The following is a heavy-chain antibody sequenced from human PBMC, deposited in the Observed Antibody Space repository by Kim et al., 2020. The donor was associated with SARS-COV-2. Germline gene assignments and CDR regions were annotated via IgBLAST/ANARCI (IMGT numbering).Heavy chain of an antibody. CDR3: ARDRRRTYYYDSSGYNY. V-gene: IGHV4-34*01. Sequence: LTSRVTISVDTSKNQFSLKLSSVTAADTAVYYCARDRRRTYYYDSSGYNYWGQGTLVTVSS. J-gene: IGHJ4*02. D-gene: IGHD3-22*01.